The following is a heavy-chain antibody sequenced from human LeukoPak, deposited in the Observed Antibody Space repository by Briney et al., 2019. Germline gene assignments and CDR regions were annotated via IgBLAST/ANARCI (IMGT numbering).Heavy chain of an antibody. V-gene: IGHV3-23*01. CDR2: ISGSGGST. Sequence: PGGSLRLSCAASGFTFSSYAMSWVRQAPGKGLEWVSAISGSGGSTYYADSVKGRFTISRDNSKNTLYLQMNSLRAEDTAVYYCAKGGAVWYDILTGSGNGYFDYWGQGTLVTVSS. D-gene: IGHD3-9*01. CDR1: GFTFSSYA. J-gene: IGHJ4*02. CDR3: AKGGAVWYDILTGSGNGYFDY.